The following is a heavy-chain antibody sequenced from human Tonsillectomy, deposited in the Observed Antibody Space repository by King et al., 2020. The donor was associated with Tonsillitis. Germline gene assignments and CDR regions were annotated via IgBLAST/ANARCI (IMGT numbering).Heavy chain of an antibody. CDR2: INAGNGNT. D-gene: IGHD3-3*01. CDR1: GYTFTSYA. CDR3: ARDGNGDSSQIFRYYYYYMDV. V-gene: IGHV1-3*01. J-gene: IGHJ6*03. Sequence: DQLVQSGAEVKKPGASVKVSCKASGYTFTSYAMHWVRQAPGQRLEWMGWINAGNGNTRYSQKFQGRVTITRDTSASTAYMELSSLRSEDTAVYYCARDGNGDSSQIFRYYYYYMDVWGKGTTVTVSS.